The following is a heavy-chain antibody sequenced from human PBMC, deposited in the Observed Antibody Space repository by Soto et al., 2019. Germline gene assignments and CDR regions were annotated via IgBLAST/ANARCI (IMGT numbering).Heavy chain of an antibody. CDR1: GFTFGDYA. Sequence: GGSLRLSCTASGFTFGDYAMSWFRQAPRKGLEWVGFIRSKAYGGTTEYAASVKGRFTISRDDSKSIAYLQMNSLKTEDTAVYYCTAGTTGFYYYYGMDVWGQGTTVTVSS. D-gene: IGHD4-17*01. V-gene: IGHV3-49*03. CDR3: TAGTTGFYYYYGMDV. CDR2: IRSKAYGGTT. J-gene: IGHJ6*02.